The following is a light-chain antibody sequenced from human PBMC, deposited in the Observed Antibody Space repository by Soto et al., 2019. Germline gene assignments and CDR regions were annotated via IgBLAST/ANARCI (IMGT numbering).Light chain of an antibody. CDR1: QSVSSSY. J-gene: IGKJ3*01. CDR2: GAS. CDR3: QQYGSSQFT. Sequence: EIVLMQSPGTLSLSSGERATLSCRASQSVSSSYLARYQQKPGQAPRLLIYGASSRATGIPDRFSGSGSGTDFTLTISRLEPEDFAVYYCQQYGSSQFTFGPGTKVDIK. V-gene: IGKV3-20*01.